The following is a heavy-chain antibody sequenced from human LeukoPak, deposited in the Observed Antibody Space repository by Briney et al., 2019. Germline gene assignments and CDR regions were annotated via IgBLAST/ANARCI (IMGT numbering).Heavy chain of an antibody. CDR3: ARDSLMGDTRDY. CDR2: IQYDGNYE. CDR1: GFTFSSYG. D-gene: IGHD3-16*01. Sequence: PGMSLRLSCAASGFTFSSYGIHWVRQAPGKGLEWMVFIQYDGNYEKYAESVRGRVTISRDNSKNTLYLQMNSLRAEDTAVYYCARDSLMGDTRDYWGQGTLVTVSS. V-gene: IGHV3-30*02. J-gene: IGHJ4*02.